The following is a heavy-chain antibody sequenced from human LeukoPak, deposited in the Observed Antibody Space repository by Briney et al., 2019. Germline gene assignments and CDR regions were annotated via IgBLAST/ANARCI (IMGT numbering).Heavy chain of an antibody. CDR1: GFSFSNYG. CDR3: ARSNNGGWGYCDY. V-gene: IGHV3-33*01. J-gene: IGHJ4*02. CDR2: IWYDGSNK. D-gene: IGHD3-16*01. Sequence: GGSLRLSCAASGFSFSNYGMHWVRQAPGKGLEWVAVIWYDGSNKYYADSVKGRFTISRGNSKNTLYVQMSSLRAEDTAVYYCARSNNGGWGYCDYWGQGSLVTVSS.